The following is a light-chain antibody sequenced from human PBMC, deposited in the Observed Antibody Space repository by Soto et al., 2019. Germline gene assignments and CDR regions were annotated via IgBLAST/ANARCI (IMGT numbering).Light chain of an antibody. CDR3: CSYAGSYTYV. CDR1: SSVVGGYNY. V-gene: IGLV2-11*01. Sequence: QSALTQPRSVSGSPGQSVTISCTGTSSVVGGYNYVSWYQQHPGKAPKPMIYDVSKRPSGVPDRFSGSKSGNTASLTISGLQAEDEADYYCCSYAGSYTYVFGTGTKVTVL. CDR2: DVS. J-gene: IGLJ1*01.